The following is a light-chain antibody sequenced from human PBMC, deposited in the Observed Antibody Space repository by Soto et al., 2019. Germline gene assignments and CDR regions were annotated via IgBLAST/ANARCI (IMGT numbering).Light chain of an antibody. CDR3: SSHAGIIFYV. J-gene: IGLJ1*01. V-gene: IGLV2-8*01. CDR1: SSDVGAYDY. Sequence: QSALTQPPSASGSPGQSVTISCTGTSSDVGAYDYVSWYQQHPGKAPKLMIYEVSKRPSGVPDRFSGAKSGNTASLTVSGLQAEDEADYSCSSHAGIIFYVFGTGNKVTVL. CDR2: EVS.